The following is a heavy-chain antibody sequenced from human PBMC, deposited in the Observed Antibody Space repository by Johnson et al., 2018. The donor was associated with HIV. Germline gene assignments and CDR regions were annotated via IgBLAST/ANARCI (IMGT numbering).Heavy chain of an antibody. J-gene: IGHJ3*02. CDR3: AREGEGYSSSWYDAFDI. V-gene: IGHV3-30*04. D-gene: IGHD6-13*01. Sequence: VQLVESGGGLVEPGGSLRLSCAASGFTFSSHAMHWVRQAPGKGLEWVTFISNDGSNKYYADSVRGRFTISRDNSKNTLYLQMNSLRAEDTAVYYCAREGEGYSSSWYDAFDIWGQGTMVTVSS. CDR1: GFTFSSHA. CDR2: ISNDGSNK.